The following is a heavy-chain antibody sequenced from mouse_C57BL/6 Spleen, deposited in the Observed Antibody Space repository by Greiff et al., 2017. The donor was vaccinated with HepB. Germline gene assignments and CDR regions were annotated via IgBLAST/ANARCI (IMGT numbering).Heavy chain of an antibody. V-gene: IGHV1-64*01. D-gene: IGHD1-1*01. CDR3: ASSPLLRSTDWYFDV. J-gene: IGHJ1*03. CDR2: IHPNSGST. Sequence: QVQLKQSGAELVKPGASVKLSCKASGYTFTSYWMHWVKQRPGQGLEWIGMIHPNSGSTNYNEKFKSKATLTVDKSSSTAYMQLSSLTSEDSAVYYCASSPLLRSTDWYFDVWGTGTTVTVSS. CDR1: GYTFTSYW.